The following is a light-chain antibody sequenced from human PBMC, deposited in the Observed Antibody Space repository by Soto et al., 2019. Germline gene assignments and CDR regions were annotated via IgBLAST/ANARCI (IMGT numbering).Light chain of an antibody. Sequence: DIVMTQSPLSLPVTPGEPASISCRSSQSLLHSNGYNYLDWYLQKPGQSPQLLICLGSNRASGVPDRFSGSGSGTDFTLKISRVEAEDVGVYYCMQALQTPLTFGGGPKVEIK. V-gene: IGKV2-28*01. CDR1: QSLLHSNGYNY. CDR2: LGS. CDR3: MQALQTPLT. J-gene: IGKJ4*01.